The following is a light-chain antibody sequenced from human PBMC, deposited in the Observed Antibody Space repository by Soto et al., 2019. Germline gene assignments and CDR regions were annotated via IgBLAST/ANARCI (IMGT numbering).Light chain of an antibody. V-gene: IGKV3-15*01. Sequence: EVVMTQSPATLSVSPGERATLSCRASESVSSNLAWYQQRPGQAPRLVIYGASTRATGIPDRFSGTVSGTDFTLTISSLQSEDFAVYYCQQYNNWPPITFGQGTRLEIK. CDR1: ESVSSN. CDR2: GAS. CDR3: QQYNNWPPIT. J-gene: IGKJ5*01.